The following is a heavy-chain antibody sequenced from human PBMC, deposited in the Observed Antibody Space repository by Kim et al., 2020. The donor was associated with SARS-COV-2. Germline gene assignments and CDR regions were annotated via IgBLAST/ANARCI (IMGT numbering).Heavy chain of an antibody. CDR2: ISAYNGNT. J-gene: IGHJ3*02. D-gene: IGHD2-15*01. CDR3: ARDPRAWDIVVVVAGRGAFDI. CDR1: GYTFTSYG. V-gene: IGHV1-18*01. Sequence: ASVKVSCKASGYTFTSYGISWVRQAPGQGLEWMGWISAYNGNTNYAQKLQGRVTMTTDTSTSTAYMELRSLRSDDTAVYYCARDPRAWDIVVVVAGRGAFDIWGQGTMVTVSS.